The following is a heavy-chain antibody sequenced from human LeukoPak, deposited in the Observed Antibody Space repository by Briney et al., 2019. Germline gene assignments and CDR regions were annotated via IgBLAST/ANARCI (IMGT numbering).Heavy chain of an antibody. D-gene: IGHD6-25*01. CDR2: ISSSGSTI. CDR1: GFTFSSYE. Sequence: GGSLRLSCAASGFTFSSYEMNWVRRAPGKGLEWVSYISSSGSTIYYADSVKGRFTISRDNAKNSLYLQMNSLRAEDTAVYYCARDRGRYYMDVWGKGTTVTISS. J-gene: IGHJ6*03. V-gene: IGHV3-48*03. CDR3: ARDRGRYYMDV.